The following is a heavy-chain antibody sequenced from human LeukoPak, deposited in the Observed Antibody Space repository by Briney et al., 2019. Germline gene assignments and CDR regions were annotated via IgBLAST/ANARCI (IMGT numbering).Heavy chain of an antibody. D-gene: IGHD3-10*01. J-gene: IGHJ4*02. CDR2: IKSKTDGGTT. Sequence: GGSLRLSCAASGFTFSNAWMSWVRQAPGKGLEWVGRIKSKTDGGTTDYAAPVKGRFTISRDDSKNTLYLQMNSLKTEDTAVHYCTTGPPAENYGSGSYYNWDYWGQGTLVTVSS. CDR1: GFTFSNAW. V-gene: IGHV3-15*01. CDR3: TTGPPAENYGSGSYYNWDY.